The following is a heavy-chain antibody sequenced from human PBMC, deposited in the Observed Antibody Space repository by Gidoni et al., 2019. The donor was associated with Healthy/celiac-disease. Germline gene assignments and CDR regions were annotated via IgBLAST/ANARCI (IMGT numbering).Heavy chain of an antibody. CDR1: GCTFSRYG. CDR2: IWYDGSNK. V-gene: IGHV3-33*01. Sequence: QVQLGESGGGVVKPGRSLRLSGAAAGCTFSRYGMHWVRQAPGKGLEWVAVIWYDGSNKYYADSVKGRFTISRDNSKNTLYLQMNSLRAEDTAVYYCARATPGEEFDYWGQGTLVTV. CDR3: ARATPGEEFDY. D-gene: IGHD1-26*01. J-gene: IGHJ4*02.